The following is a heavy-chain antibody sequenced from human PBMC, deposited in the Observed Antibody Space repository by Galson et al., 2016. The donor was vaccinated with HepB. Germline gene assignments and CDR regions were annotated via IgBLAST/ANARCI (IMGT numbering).Heavy chain of an antibody. CDR3: ATVPKSDYGDYDGDAFDI. D-gene: IGHD4-17*01. J-gene: IGHJ3*02. CDR2: FDPEDVET. Sequence: VKVSCKVSGYTLTELSMQWVRQAPGKGLEWMGGFDPEDVETIYAQKFQGRVTMTEDTSTDTAYMDLSSLRSEDTAVYYCATVPKSDYGDYDGDAFDIWGQGTMVTVSS. V-gene: IGHV1-24*01. CDR1: GYTLTELS.